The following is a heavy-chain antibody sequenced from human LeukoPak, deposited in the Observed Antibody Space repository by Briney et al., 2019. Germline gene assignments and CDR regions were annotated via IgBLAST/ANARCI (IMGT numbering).Heavy chain of an antibody. D-gene: IGHD3-10*01. Sequence: ASVKVSCKASGYTFTSYGISWVRQAPGQGLEWMGWISAYNGNTNYAQKLQSRVTMTTDTSTSTAYMELRSLRSDDTAVYYCARGVDYGSGSYYTPRPQGFDPWGQGTLVTVSS. CDR3: ARGVDYGSGSYYTPRPQGFDP. CDR2: ISAYNGNT. CDR1: GYTFTSYG. V-gene: IGHV1-18*01. J-gene: IGHJ5*02.